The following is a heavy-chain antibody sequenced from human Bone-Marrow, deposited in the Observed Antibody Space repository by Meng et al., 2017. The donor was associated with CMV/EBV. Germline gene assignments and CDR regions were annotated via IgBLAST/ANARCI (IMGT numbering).Heavy chain of an antibody. J-gene: IGHJ4*02. CDR2: IYRGGDGT. CDR3: AKGKTVDY. Sequence: GGSLRLSCAASGFTFSTYTLSWVRQAPGKGLEWVSVIYRGGDGTDYADSVKGRFTVSRDDSKNTLYLQMSSLRADDTAVYYCAKGKTVDYWGQGTLVTVAS. CDR1: GFTFSTYT. V-gene: IGHV3-23*03.